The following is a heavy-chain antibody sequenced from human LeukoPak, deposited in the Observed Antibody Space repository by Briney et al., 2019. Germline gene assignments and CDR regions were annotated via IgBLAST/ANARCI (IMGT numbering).Heavy chain of an antibody. J-gene: IGHJ4*02. D-gene: IGHD1-26*01. Sequence: GGSLRLSCAASGFTFSSYWMSWVRQAPGKGLEWVANIKRDGSEKYYVDSVKGRFTISRDNAKNSLYLQMNSLRAEDTAVYYCARDVSSGSYSFDYWGQGTLVTVSS. V-gene: IGHV3-7*01. CDR2: IKRDGSEK. CDR1: GFTFSSYW. CDR3: ARDVSSGSYSFDY.